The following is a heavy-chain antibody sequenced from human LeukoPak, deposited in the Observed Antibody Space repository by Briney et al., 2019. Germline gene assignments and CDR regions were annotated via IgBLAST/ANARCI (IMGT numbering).Heavy chain of an antibody. V-gene: IGHV3-15*04. D-gene: IGHD3-3*01. CDR1: GFTFSNTW. Sequence: PGGSLRLSCAASGFTFSNTWMNWVHQAPGKGLEWVGRIESKTNGETTDYAAPVKGRFTISRDDSKNTLYLQMNNLKTEDTAVYYCTTCFGVVISDNFDYWGQGALVTVSS. CDR2: IESKTNGETT. CDR3: TTCFGVVISDNFDY. J-gene: IGHJ4*02.